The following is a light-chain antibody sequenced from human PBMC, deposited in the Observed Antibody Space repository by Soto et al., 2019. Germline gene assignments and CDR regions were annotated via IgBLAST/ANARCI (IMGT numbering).Light chain of an antibody. J-gene: IGLJ2*01. Sequence: QSVLTQPPSASGTPGQRVTISCSGSSSNIGSNSVNWYQQRPGTAPKLLIYSTNQRPSGVPDRFSGSKSDTSASLAISGLRSEDEADYYCAAWDDSLNGEVVFGGGTKLTVL. CDR2: STN. CDR1: SSNIGSNS. V-gene: IGLV1-44*01. CDR3: AAWDDSLNGEVV.